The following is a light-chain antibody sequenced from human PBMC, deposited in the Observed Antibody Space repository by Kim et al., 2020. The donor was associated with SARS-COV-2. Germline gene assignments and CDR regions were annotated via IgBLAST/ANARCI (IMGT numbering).Light chain of an antibody. V-gene: IGLV3-19*01. CDR1: SLRSYY. J-gene: IGLJ1*01. CDR2: AKN. Sequence: SSELTQDPAVSVALGQTVRITCQGDSLRSYYASWYRQKPGQAPVLVLYAKNNRPSGIPDRFSGSGSGNTASLTITGAQAEDEADYYCNSRDSSGNHLVFG. CDR3: NSRDSSGNHLV.